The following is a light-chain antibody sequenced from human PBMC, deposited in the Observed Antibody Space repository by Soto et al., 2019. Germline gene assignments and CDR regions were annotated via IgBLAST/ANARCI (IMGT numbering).Light chain of an antibody. CDR2: EVT. Sequence: QSVLTQPPSASGSPGQSVTISCTGTSSDVGCHNFVSWYQQHPGKAPKFLIYEVTKRPSGVPDRFSGSKSGITASLTVSGLQADDEAYYYCSAYAGNNNPVIFGGGTKLTVL. V-gene: IGLV2-8*01. CDR3: SAYAGNNNPVI. J-gene: IGLJ2*01. CDR1: SSDVGCHNF.